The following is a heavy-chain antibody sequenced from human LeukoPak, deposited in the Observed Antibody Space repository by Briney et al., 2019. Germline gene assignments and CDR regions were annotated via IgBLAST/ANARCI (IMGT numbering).Heavy chain of an antibody. CDR3: AKDGLRFLEWLLYEHDAFDI. CDR1: GFTFSSYG. V-gene: IGHV3-30*18. J-gene: IGHJ3*02. CDR2: ISYDGSNK. Sequence: PGGSLRLSCAASGFTFSSYGMHWVRQAPGKGLEWVAVISYDGSNKYYADSVKGRFTISRDNSKNTLYLQMNSLRAEDTAVYYCAKDGLRFLEWLLYEHDAFDIWGQGTMVTVSS. D-gene: IGHD3-3*01.